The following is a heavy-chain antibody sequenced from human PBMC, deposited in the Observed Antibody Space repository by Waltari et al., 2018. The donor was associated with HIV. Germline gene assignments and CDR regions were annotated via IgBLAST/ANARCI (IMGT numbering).Heavy chain of an antibody. CDR2: IIPIFGTA. J-gene: IGHJ6*02. CDR1: GGPFSRYA. V-gene: IGHV1-69*01. Sequence: QVQLVQSGAEVKKPGSSVKVSCKASGGPFSRYAISWVRQAPGQGLEWMGGIIPIFGTANYAQKFQGRVTITADESTSTAYMELSSLRSEDTAVYYCARAAAVAGTVYYYYGMDVWGQGTTVTVSS. D-gene: IGHD6-19*01. CDR3: ARAAAVAGTVYYYYGMDV.